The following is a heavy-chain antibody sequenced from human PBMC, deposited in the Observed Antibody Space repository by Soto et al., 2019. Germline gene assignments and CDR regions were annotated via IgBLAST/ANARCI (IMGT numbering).Heavy chain of an antibody. Sequence: PGGSLRLSCAASGFTFSSYGMHWVRQAPGKGLEWVAVIWYDGSNKYYADSVKGRFTISRDNSKNTLYLQMNSLRAEDTAVYYCARELPNIYYYYGMDVWGQGTTVTVSS. D-gene: IGHD1-26*01. CDR2: IWYDGSNK. CDR1: GFTFSSYG. CDR3: ARELPNIYYYYGMDV. V-gene: IGHV3-33*01. J-gene: IGHJ6*02.